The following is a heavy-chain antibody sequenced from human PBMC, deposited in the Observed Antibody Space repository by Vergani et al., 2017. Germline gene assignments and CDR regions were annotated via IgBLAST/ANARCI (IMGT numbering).Heavy chain of an antibody. Sequence: EVQMVESGGGLVKPGGSLRLSCVASGFTFSHYSMNWVRQAPGKGLEWVSSISGNNDDVYYADSVKGRFTISRDNAKKFLYLQMNKLRAEDTALYYCASRVSAGGGLDTWGQGTLVTVS. D-gene: IGHD2-15*01. J-gene: IGHJ5*02. V-gene: IGHV3-21*01. CDR2: ISGNNDDV. CDR3: ASRVSAGGGLDT. CDR1: GFTFSHYS.